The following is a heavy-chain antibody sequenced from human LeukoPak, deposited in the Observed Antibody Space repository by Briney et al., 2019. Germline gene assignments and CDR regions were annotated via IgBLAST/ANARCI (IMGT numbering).Heavy chain of an antibody. J-gene: IGHJ4*02. V-gene: IGHV3-21*04. CDR2: ISSGSSFV. CDR3: ARAPYGVGYTAERDY. CDR1: GFTFSSYS. Sequence: KSGGSLRLSCAASGFTFSSYSMNWVRQAPGRGLEWVSSISSGSSFVYYADSVKGRFTIFRDNSKNTLYLQMNSLRDDDTAVYYCARAPYGVGYTAERDYWGQGTLVTVSS. D-gene: IGHD3-16*02.